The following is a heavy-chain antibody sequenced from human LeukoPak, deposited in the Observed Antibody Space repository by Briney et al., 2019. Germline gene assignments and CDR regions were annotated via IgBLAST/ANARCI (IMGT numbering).Heavy chain of an antibody. Sequence: PGGSLRLSCAASGFTFSSYGMHWVRQAPGKGLEWVAFIRYDGSNKYYADSVRGRFAISRDNAKNTLYLQMNTLRVEDTAVYSCTRDLMDYDVSTGLHHYYMDVWGQGTTVTVSS. V-gene: IGHV3-30*02. J-gene: IGHJ6*02. CDR3: TRDLMDYDVSTGLHHYYMDV. CDR1: GFTFSSYG. D-gene: IGHD3-9*01. CDR2: IRYDGSNK.